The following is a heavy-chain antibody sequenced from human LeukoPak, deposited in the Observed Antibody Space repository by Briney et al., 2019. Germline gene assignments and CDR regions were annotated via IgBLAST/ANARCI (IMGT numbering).Heavy chain of an antibody. J-gene: IGHJ4*02. D-gene: IGHD3-3*01. CDR1: GFTFSSYT. V-gene: IGHV3-23*01. CDR3: ARAYYDFWSGYPDY. Sequence: GGSLRLSCAASGFTFSSYTMSWVRQAPGKGLEWVSTITTSDGNTYYADSVKGRFTVSRDNSKNTLFLQMNSLRDEDTAVYYCARAYYDFWSGYPDYWGQGTLVTVSS. CDR2: ITTSDGNT.